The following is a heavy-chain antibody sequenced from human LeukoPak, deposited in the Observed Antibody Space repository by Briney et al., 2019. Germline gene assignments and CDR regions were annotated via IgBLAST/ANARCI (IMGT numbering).Heavy chain of an antibody. CDR3: ARSNWFDP. V-gene: IGHV3-74*01. Sequence: GGSLRLSCAASGFTFSGSWMNWVRQAPGKGLVWVSHISPGGSRTNYVDSAKGRFTISRDNAKNTLYLQMNSLRAEDTAVYYCARSNWFDPWGQGTLVTVSS. J-gene: IGHJ5*02. CDR2: ISPGGSRT. CDR1: GFTFSGSW.